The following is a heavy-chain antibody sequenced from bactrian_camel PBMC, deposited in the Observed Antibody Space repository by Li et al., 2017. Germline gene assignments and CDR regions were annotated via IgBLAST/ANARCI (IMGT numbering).Heavy chain of an antibody. CDR3: AARGPYCYTKLSVRDFTY. Sequence: HVQLVESGGGSVQAGGSLKLSCEASGFTSRSYCMGWFRQAPGKEREGVAAISSRGTTTYTDSVEGRFAISKVNAKNTLYLQMNNLKPEDTAMYYCAARGPYCYTKLSVRDFTYWGQGTQVTVS. CDR1: GFTSRSYC. J-gene: IGHJ6*01. V-gene: IGHV3S55*01. CDR2: ISSRGTT. D-gene: IGHD2*01.